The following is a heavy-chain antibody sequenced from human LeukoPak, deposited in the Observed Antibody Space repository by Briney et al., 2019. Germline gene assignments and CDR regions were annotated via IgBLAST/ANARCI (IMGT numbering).Heavy chain of an antibody. V-gene: IGHV4-59*01. CDR2: IYYSGST. CDR1: GGSISSYY. D-gene: IGHD6-6*01. CDR3: ARDMRAAPWGWLDP. J-gene: IGHJ5*02. Sequence: SETLSLTCIVSGGSISSYYWSWIRQPPGKGLEWIGYIYYSGSTNYNPSLKSRVTISVDTSKNQFSLKLSSVTAADTAVYYCARDMRAAPWGWLDPWGQGTLVTVSS.